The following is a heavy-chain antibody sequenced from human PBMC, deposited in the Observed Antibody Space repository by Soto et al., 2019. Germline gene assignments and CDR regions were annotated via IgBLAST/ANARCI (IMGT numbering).Heavy chain of an antibody. CDR2: INQSGST. V-gene: IGHV4-34*01. J-gene: IGHJ4*02. D-gene: IGHD3-10*01. CDR3: ARDVFGGIISGRDY. CDR1: GGSFSGYY. Sequence: PSETLSLTCAVYGGSFSGYYWSWIRQPPGKGLEWIGEINQSGSTNYNPSLKSRVTISVDTSRNQFSLKLSSVTAADTAVYYCARDVFGGIISGRDYWGQGTLVTVSS.